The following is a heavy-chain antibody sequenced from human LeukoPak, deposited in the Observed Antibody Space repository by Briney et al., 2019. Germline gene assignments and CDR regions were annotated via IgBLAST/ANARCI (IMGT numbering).Heavy chain of an antibody. CDR2: ISYDGCNK. V-gene: IGHV3-30*18. CDR1: GFTFSSYG. D-gene: IGHD3-22*01. Sequence: GGSLRLSCAASGFTFSSYGMHWVRQAPGKGLEWVAVISYDGCNKYYADSVKGRFTISRDNSKNTLYLQMNSLRAEDTAVYYCAKSAYDSSGYLDYWGQGTLVTVSS. CDR3: AKSAYDSSGYLDY. J-gene: IGHJ4*02.